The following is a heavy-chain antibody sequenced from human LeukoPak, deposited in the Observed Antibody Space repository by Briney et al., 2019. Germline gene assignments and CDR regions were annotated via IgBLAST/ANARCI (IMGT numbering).Heavy chain of an antibody. CDR3: AGFNLVRGVIKSVRSRFDY. D-gene: IGHD3-10*01. CDR1: GGSISSNSYY. J-gene: IGHJ4*02. Sequence: PSETLSLTCAVSGGSISSNSYYWGWIRQPPGKGLEWIGSIYYSGSTYYNPSLKSQVTISVDTSKNQFSLKLSSVTAADTAVYYCAGFNLVRGVIKSVRSRFDYWGQGTLATVSS. CDR2: IYYSGST. V-gene: IGHV4-39*07.